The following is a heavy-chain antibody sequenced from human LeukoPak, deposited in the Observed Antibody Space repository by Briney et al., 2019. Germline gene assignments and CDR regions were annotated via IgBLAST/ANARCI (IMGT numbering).Heavy chain of an antibody. CDR2: IRQDGGEI. D-gene: IGHD6-13*01. Sequence: GGSLRLSCAASGFTYSSYWMSWVRQAPGKGLEWVANIRQDGGEIYFVDSVKGRFTISRDNSKNTLYLQMNSLRAEDTAVYYCAKCDMGSSSWYFRAYFDYWGQGTLVTVSS. V-gene: IGHV3-7*03. CDR1: GFTYSSYW. CDR3: AKCDMGSSSWYFRAYFDY. J-gene: IGHJ4*02.